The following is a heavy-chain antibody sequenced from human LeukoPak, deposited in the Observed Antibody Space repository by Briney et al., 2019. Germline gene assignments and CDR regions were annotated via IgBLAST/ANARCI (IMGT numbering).Heavy chain of an antibody. CDR2: IYYSGNT. J-gene: IGHJ3*02. V-gene: IGHV4-59*01. D-gene: IGHD6-19*01. CDR1: GGSLSSYY. Sequence: SETLSLTCTVSGGSLSSYYWSWIRQPPGKGLEWIGYIYYSGNTNYNPSLKSRVTISVDTSENQFSLRLSSVSAADTAVYFCARIYAGYSSGWYFFDIWGQGTMVTVSS. CDR3: ARIYAGYSSGWYFFDI.